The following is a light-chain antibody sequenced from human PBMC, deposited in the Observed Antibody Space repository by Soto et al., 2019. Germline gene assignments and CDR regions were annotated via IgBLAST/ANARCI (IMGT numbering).Light chain of an antibody. CDR1: QSISRS. CDR3: QQRSNWWT. J-gene: IGKJ1*01. V-gene: IGKV3-11*01. CDR2: DAS. Sequence: EILLTQSPAILSVAPGGRATLYSRASQSISRSLAWYQQPPGKAPRLLIYDASNTATGIPARLSGGGSGTDFTIAISSLEPEDSAVYYCQQRSNWWTFGQGTKVDIK.